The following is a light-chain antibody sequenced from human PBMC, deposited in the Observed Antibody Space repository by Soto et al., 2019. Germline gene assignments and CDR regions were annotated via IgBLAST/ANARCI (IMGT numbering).Light chain of an antibody. J-gene: IGKJ1*01. V-gene: IGKV1-27*01. Sequence: DIQMTQSPSSLSASVGDRVTITCRASQGISNNLAWYQQKPGKVPKLLIYAASTLHSGVPSRFSGSGSATDFTLTISSLQPEDVATYYCQKYNSSPWTFGQGTKVEIK. CDR1: QGISNN. CDR2: AAS. CDR3: QKYNSSPWT.